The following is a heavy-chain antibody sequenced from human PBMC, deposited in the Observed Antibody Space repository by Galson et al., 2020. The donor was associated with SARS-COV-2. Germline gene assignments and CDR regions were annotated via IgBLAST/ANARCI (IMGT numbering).Heavy chain of an antibody. J-gene: IGHJ4*02. Sequence: SGPTLVKPTQTLTLTCTFSGFSLSTSGMCVSWIRQPPGKALEWLARIDWDDDKYYNTSLKTRLTISTDTSKNQVVLTMTNMDPVDTATYYCALGHGTPLPFDSWGQGTLVTVSS. V-gene: IGHV2-70*11. CDR2: IDWDDDK. CDR1: GFSLSTSGMC. CDR3: ALGHGTPLPFDS. D-gene: IGHD3-16*01.